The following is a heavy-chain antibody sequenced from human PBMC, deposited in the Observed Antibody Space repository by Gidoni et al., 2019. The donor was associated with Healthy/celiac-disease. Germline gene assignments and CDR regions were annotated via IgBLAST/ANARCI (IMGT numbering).Heavy chain of an antibody. CDR2: TRNKANSYTT. Sequence: EVQLVDSGGGLVQPGGSLRLSCAASGFTFSDHYMDWVRQAPGKGLEWVGRTRNKANSYTTEYAASVKGRFTISRDDSKNSLYLQMNSLKTEDTAVYYCARDLGSYSSGWYDIWGQGTMVTVSS. CDR3: ARDLGSYSSGWYDI. J-gene: IGHJ3*02. V-gene: IGHV3-72*01. D-gene: IGHD6-19*01. CDR1: GFTFSDHY.